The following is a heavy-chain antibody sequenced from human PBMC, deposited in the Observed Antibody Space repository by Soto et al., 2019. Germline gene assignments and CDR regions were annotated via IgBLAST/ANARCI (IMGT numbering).Heavy chain of an antibody. D-gene: IGHD2-2*01. CDR1: GASINSHY. CDR3: ARGDIVVVPVGILYRYSYYMDV. J-gene: IGHJ6*03. CDR2: IYYSGST. Sequence: QVQLQESGPGLVKPSETLSLTCTVSGASINSHYWRWIRQPPGKGLEWIGYIYYSGSTNYNPSRKSRVTISIDTSKQQLSLKMGSVTAADTAVYYCARGDIVVVPVGILYRYSYYMDVWGKGTTVTVSS. V-gene: IGHV4-59*11.